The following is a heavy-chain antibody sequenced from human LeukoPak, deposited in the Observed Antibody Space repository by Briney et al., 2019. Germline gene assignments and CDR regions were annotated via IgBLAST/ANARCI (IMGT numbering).Heavy chain of an antibody. J-gene: IGHJ4*02. D-gene: IGHD3-22*01. CDR3: ARDEGDSSGYYFDY. V-gene: IGHV3-11*04. CDR1: GFTFSDYY. CDR2: ISSSGSTI. Sequence: GGSLRLSCAASGFTFSDYYMSWIRQAPGKGLEWVSCISSSGSTIYYADSVKGRFTISRDNSKNTLYLQMNSLRAEDTAVYYCARDEGDSSGYYFDYWGQGTLVTVSS.